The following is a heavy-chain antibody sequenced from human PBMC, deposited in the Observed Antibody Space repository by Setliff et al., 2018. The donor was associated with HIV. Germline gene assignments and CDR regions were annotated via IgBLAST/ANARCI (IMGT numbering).Heavy chain of an antibody. V-gene: IGHV3-21*01. CDR3: ASARIPTGGTSTSLDF. CDR2: ISSGSSYI. D-gene: IGHD1-1*01. J-gene: IGHJ4*02. CDR1: GFTFSNYS. Sequence: PGGSLRLSCAASGFTFSNYSMNWVRQAPGKGLEWVSSISSGSSYIYYADSVKGRFTISRDNAKNSLYLQMNSLRAEDTAVYYCASARIPTGGTSTSLDFWGQGALVTVSS.